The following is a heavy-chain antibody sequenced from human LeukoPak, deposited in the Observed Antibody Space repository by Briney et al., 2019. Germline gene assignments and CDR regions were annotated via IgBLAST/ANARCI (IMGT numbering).Heavy chain of an antibody. CDR3: ARGSTYYDFWSGSEGFDP. V-gene: IGHV3-11*01. CDR2: ISSSGSTI. D-gene: IGHD3-3*01. CDR1: GFTFSDYY. J-gene: IGHJ5*02. Sequence: GGSLRLSCAASGFTFSDYYMSWIRQAPGKGLEWVSYISSSGSTIYYADSVKGRFTISRDNAKNSLYLKMNSLRADDTAVYYCARGSTYYDFWSGSEGFDPWGQGTLVTVSS.